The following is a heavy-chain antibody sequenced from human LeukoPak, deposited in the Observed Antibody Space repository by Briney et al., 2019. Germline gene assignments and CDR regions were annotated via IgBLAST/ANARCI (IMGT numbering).Heavy chain of an antibody. J-gene: IGHJ3*02. Sequence: PSETLSLTCTVSGGSISSSSYYWGWIRQPPGKGLEWIGSIYYSGSTYYNPSLKSRVTISVDTSKNQFSLKLSSVTAADTAVYYCAREMSTISSAFDIWGQGTMVTVSS. V-gene: IGHV4-39*07. CDR1: GGSISSSSYY. CDR2: IYYSGST. D-gene: IGHD5-24*01. CDR3: AREMSTISSAFDI.